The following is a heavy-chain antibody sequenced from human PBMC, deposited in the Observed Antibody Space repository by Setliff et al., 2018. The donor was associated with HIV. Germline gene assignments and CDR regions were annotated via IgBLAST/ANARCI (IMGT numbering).Heavy chain of an antibody. J-gene: IGHJ4*02. Sequence: SETLSLTCSVSSSISSGGYYWTWIRQPAGKGLEWIGHVSTSGSTNYNPSLKSRITISLDTSKSHFSLKLHSVTAADTAVYYCARIKAFGSGSYPLDFWGQGTPVTVSS. D-gene: IGHD3-10*01. V-gene: IGHV4-61*09. CDR1: SSISSGGYY. CDR2: VSTSGST. CDR3: ARIKAFGSGSYPLDF.